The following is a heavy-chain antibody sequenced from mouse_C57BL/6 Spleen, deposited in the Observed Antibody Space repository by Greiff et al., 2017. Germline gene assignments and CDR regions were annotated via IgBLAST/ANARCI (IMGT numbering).Heavy chain of an antibody. CDR3: APRQLRLGYAMDD. CDR1: GYTFTSYW. Sequence: QVQLQQSGAELVRPGTSVKVSCKASGYTFTSYWMHWVKQRPGQGLEWIGVIDPSDSYTNYNQKFKGKATLTVDTSSSTAYMQLTSLTSEDSAVYDCAPRQLRLGYAMDDWGQGTSVTVSS. CDR2: IDPSDSYT. J-gene: IGHJ4*01. D-gene: IGHD3-2*02. V-gene: IGHV1-59*01.